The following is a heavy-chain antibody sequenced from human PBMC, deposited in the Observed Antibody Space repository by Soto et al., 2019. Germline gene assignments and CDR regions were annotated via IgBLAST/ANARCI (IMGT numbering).Heavy chain of an antibody. CDR1: GFTFDDYA. D-gene: IGHD2-2*01. Sequence: PGGSLRLSCAASGFTFDDYAMHWVRQAPGKGLEWVSGISWNSGSIGYADSVEGRFTISRDNAKNSLYLQMNSLRAEDTALYYCAKDKGEDIVVVPAAMPGGLDVWGKGTTVTVSS. CDR2: ISWNSGSI. CDR3: AKDKGEDIVVVPAAMPGGLDV. J-gene: IGHJ6*04. V-gene: IGHV3-9*01.